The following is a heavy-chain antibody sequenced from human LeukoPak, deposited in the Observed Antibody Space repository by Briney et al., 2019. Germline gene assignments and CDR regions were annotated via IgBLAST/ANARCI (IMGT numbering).Heavy chain of an antibody. J-gene: IGHJ6*03. CDR2: IIPIFGTA. CDR1: GGTFSSYA. Sequence: SVKVSCKASGGTFSSYAISWVRQAPGQGLEWMGGIIPIFGTANYAQKFQGRVTITTDESTSTAYMELSSLRSEDTAVYYCARGAVFGVVIKNYHYYMDVWGKGTTVTVSS. V-gene: IGHV1-69*05. D-gene: IGHD3-3*01. CDR3: ARGAVFGVVIKNYHYYMDV.